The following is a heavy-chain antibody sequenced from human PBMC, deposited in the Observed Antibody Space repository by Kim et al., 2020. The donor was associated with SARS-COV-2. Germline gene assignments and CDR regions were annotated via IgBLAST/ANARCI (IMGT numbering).Heavy chain of an antibody. CDR1: GGSISSSSYY. CDR2: IYYSGST. V-gene: IGHV4-39*01. Sequence: SETLSLTCTVSGGSISSSSYYWGWIRQPPGKGLEWIGSIYYSGSTYYNPSLKSRVTISVDTSKNQFSLKLSSVTAADTAVYYCARHLFTVTTPFDYWGQGTLVTVSS. CDR3: ARHLFTVTTPFDY. J-gene: IGHJ4*02. D-gene: IGHD4-17*01.